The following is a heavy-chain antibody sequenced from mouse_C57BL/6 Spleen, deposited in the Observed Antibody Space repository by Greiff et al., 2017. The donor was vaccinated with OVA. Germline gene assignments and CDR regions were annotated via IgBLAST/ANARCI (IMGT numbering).Heavy chain of an antibody. CDR2: IHPNSGST. D-gene: IGHD2-1*01. V-gene: IGHV1-64*01. Sequence: QVQLQQPGAELVKPGASVKLSCKASGYTFTSYWMHWVKQRPGQGLEWIGMIHPNSGSTNYNEKLKSKATLTVDKTSSTAYMQLSSLTSEDSAVYYCARFYYYYFDYWGQGTTLTVSS. J-gene: IGHJ2*01. CDR3: ARFYYYYFDY. CDR1: GYTFTSYW.